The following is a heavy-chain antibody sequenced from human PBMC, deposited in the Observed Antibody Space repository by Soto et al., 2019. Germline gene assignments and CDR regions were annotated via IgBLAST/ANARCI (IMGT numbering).Heavy chain of an antibody. J-gene: IGHJ3*02. CDR3: ARDGLRSIFGVVIISDAFDI. CDR1: GFTFSSYS. D-gene: IGHD3-3*01. Sequence: GSLRLSCAASGFTFSSYSMNWVRQAPGKGLEWVSSISSSSSYIYYADSVKGRFTISRDNAKNSLYLQMNSLRAEDTAVYYCARDGLRSIFGVVIISDAFDIWGQGTMVTVSS. V-gene: IGHV3-21*01. CDR2: ISSSSSYI.